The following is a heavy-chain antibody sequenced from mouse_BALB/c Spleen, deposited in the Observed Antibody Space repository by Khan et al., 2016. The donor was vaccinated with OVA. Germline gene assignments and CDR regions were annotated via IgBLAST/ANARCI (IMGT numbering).Heavy chain of an antibody. CDR2: INPSSGYT. Sequence: QVQLKQSGAELAKPGASVKMSCKASGYTFSTYWIHWVKQRPGQGLEWIGYINPSSGYTYYNQRFNDKATLTADKSSSTAYMQLSSLTSEDSAVYDCARDRFDYWGQGTTLTVSA. J-gene: IGHJ2*01. CDR1: GYTFSTYW. CDR3: ARDRFDY. V-gene: IGHV1-7*01.